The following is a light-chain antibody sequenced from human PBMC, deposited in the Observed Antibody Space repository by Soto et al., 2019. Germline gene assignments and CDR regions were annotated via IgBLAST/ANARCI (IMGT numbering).Light chain of an antibody. Sequence: QSVLTQPPSVSGAPGQRVTISCTGSSSNIGAGHALHWYQHLPGAAPKLLMYGNSDRPSGVPDRFSGSKSGTSASLAITGLQPEDEAYYYFQSYDDSLSGWVFGGGTKLTVL. CDR3: QSYDDSLSGWV. CDR2: GNS. CDR1: SSNIGAGHA. V-gene: IGLV1-40*01. J-gene: IGLJ3*02.